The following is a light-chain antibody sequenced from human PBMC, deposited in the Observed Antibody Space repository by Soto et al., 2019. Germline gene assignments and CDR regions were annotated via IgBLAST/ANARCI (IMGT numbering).Light chain of an antibody. CDR1: SSDVGGYNY. J-gene: IGLJ2*01. Sequence: QSALTQPASVSGSPGQSITISCTGASSDVGGYNYVSWYQQHPGKAPKLMIYEVSNRPSGVSNRFSGSKSDNAASLTISGLQAEDEADYYCSSYTRSHVVFGGGTKLTVL. V-gene: IGLV2-14*01. CDR3: SSYTRSHVV. CDR2: EVS.